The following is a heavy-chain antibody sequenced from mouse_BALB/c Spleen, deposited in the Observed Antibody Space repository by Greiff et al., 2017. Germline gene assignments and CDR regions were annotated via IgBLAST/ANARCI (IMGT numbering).Heavy chain of an antibody. CDR2: ISSGSSTI. V-gene: IGHV5-17*02. J-gene: IGHJ4*01. Sequence: EVQLVESGGGLVQPGGSRKLSCAASGFTFSSFGMHWVRQAPEKGLEWVAYISSGSSTIYYADTVKGRFTISRDNPKNTLFLQMTSLRSEDTAMYYCARYRGRDAMDYWGQGTSVTVSS. CDR1: GFTFSSFG. CDR3: ARYRGRDAMDY.